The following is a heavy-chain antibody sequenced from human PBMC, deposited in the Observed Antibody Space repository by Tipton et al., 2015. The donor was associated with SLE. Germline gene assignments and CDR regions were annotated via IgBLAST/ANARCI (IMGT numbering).Heavy chain of an antibody. CDR3: AREPRSGYHDY. Sequence: LRLSCAVYGGSFSGYYWSWIRQPPGRGLEWIGEINHSGRTNYKSSLKSRVTMSVDTSKNQSSLKLSSVTAADTAVYYCAREPRSGYHDYWGQGTLVIVSS. V-gene: IGHV4-34*01. D-gene: IGHD3-3*01. CDR2: INHSGRT. CDR1: GGSFSGYY. J-gene: IGHJ4*02.